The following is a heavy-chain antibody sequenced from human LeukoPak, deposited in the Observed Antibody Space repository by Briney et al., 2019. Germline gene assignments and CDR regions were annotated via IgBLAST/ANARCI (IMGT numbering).Heavy chain of an antibody. V-gene: IGHV4-59*08. J-gene: IGHJ6*02. CDR2: IYYSGST. CDR1: GGSISNYY. CDR3: ARNADYYYGMDV. D-gene: IGHD2-8*01. Sequence: SETLSLTCTVSGGSISNYYWSWIRQPPGKGLEWIGYIYYSGSTNYNPSLKNRVTISLDTSKNQFSLKLSSVTAADTAVYYCARNADYYYGMDVWGQGTTVTVSS.